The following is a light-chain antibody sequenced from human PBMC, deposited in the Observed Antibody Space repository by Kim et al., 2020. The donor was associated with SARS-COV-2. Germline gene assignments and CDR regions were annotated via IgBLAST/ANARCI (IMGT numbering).Light chain of an antibody. V-gene: IGKV3-11*01. CDR1: QSVSTY. Sequence: DIVLTQSPATLSLSPGERATLSCRASQSVSTYLAWYQQRSGQAPRVLIYDASNRATGIPARFSGSGSGTDFTLTISSLQPEDFAVYYCQQRSRWPLTLGGGTKMEIK. CDR2: DAS. J-gene: IGKJ4*01. CDR3: QQRSRWPLT.